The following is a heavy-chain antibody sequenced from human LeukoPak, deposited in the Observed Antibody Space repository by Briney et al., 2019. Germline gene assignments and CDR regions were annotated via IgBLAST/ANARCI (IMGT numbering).Heavy chain of an antibody. Sequence: GGSLRLSCAASRFTFSNYAMHWVRQAPGKGLEWVAIISYDGSSQYYADSVRGRFTISRDNSRNTLYLQMNSLRAEDTAVYYCARAEYSSSWYGYFQYWGQGTLVTVSS. D-gene: IGHD6-13*01. CDR3: ARAEYSSSWYGYFQY. J-gene: IGHJ1*01. V-gene: IGHV3-30-3*01. CDR1: RFTFSNYA. CDR2: ISYDGSSQ.